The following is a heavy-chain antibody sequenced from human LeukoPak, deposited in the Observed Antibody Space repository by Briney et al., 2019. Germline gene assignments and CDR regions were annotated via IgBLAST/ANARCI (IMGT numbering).Heavy chain of an antibody. CDR2: ISYDGSNK. V-gene: IGHV3-30*18. J-gene: IGHJ4*02. CDR3: ANAPRSSSWYGGFS. D-gene: IGHD6-13*01. Sequence: GGSLRLSCAASGFTFSSYAMSWVRQAPGKGLEWVAVISYDGSNKYYADSVKGRFTISRDNSKNTQYLQMNSLRAEDTAVYYCANAPRSSSWYGGFSWGQGTLVTVSS. CDR1: GFTFSSYA.